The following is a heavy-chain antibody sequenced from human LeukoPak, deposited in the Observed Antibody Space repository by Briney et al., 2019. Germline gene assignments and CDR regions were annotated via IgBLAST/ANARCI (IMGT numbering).Heavy chain of an antibody. V-gene: IGHV1-46*01. J-gene: IGHJ4*02. CDR3: ARGRFLEWLFSFDY. CDR2: INPSGGST. CDR1: GYTFTSYY. Sequence: ASVKVSCKASGYTFTSYYMHWVRQAPGQGLEWMGIINPSGGSTSYAQKFQGRVTISVDTSKNQFSLKLSSVTAADTAVYYCARGRFLEWLFSFDYWGQGTLVTVSS. D-gene: IGHD3-3*01.